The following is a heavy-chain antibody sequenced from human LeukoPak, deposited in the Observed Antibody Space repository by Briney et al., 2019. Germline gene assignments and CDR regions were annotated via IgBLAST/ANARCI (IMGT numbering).Heavy chain of an antibody. Sequence: PSETLSLTRTVSRGSLSSYYWSWIRQPPGKGREWIGYIYYSGSTNYNPSLKSRVTISVDTSKNQFSLRLSSVTAADTAVYYCARVTGYMIEDYFDYWGQGTLVTVSS. J-gene: IGHJ4*02. CDR2: IYYSGST. CDR1: RGSLSSYY. V-gene: IGHV4-59*01. D-gene: IGHD3-22*01. CDR3: ARVTGYMIEDYFDY.